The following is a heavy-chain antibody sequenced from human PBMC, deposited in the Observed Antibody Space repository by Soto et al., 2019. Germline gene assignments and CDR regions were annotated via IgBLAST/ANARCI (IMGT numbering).Heavy chain of an antibody. V-gene: IGHV1-8*02. CDR1: GYSLSIYD. J-gene: IGHJ6*02. CDR2: MNPNSGNT. Sequence: GTSAKICCKASGYSLSIYDINWVRQATGQGLEWKGWMNPNSGNTGYAQKFQGRVTMTRNTSISTAYMELSSLRSEDTAVYYCAGGGITMIVVGPSYYYYGMDVWGQGTTVTVSS. CDR3: AGGGITMIVVGPSYYYYGMDV. D-gene: IGHD3-22*01.